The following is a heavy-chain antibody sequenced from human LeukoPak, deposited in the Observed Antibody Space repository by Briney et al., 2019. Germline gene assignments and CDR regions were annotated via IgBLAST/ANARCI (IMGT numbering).Heavy chain of an antibody. CDR3: ARVDRSDCSGGSCYSVDY. CDR1: GYTFTSYY. J-gene: IGHJ4*02. D-gene: IGHD2-15*01. V-gene: IGHV1-46*01. CDR2: INPSGGST. Sequence: ASVKVSCKASGYTFTSYYMHWVRQAPGQGLEWMGIINPSGGSTSYAQKFQGRVTMTRDMSTSTVYMELSSLRSEDTAVYYCARVDRSDCSGGSCYSVDYWGQGTLVTVSS.